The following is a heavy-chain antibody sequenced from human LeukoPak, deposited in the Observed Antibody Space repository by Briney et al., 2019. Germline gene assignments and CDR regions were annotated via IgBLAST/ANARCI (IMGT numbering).Heavy chain of an antibody. CDR1: GFSFDDHT. V-gene: IGHV3-9*01. CDR2: ISWNSGSI. Sequence: PGGSLRLSCAASGFSFDDHTMHWVRQPPGKGLEWVSGISWNSGSIGYADSVKGRFTISRDNAKNSLYLQMTSLRAEDTAFYFCARSAEWGAVKALYYYYYMDVWGKGTTVAVS. D-gene: IGHD3-16*01. CDR3: ARSAEWGAVKALYYYYYMDV. J-gene: IGHJ6*03.